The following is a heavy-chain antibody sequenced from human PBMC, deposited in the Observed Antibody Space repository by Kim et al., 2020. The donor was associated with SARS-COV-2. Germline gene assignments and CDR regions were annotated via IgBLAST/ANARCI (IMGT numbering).Heavy chain of an antibody. V-gene: IGHV1-18*01. CDR2: ISAYNGNT. J-gene: IGHJ6*02. CDR1: GYTFTSYG. CDR3: ARDISVAAHYYYYGMDV. D-gene: IGHD2-15*01. Sequence: ASVKVSCKASGYTFTSYGISWVRQAPGQGIEWMGWISAYNGNTNYAQKLQGRVTMTTDTSTSTAYMELRSLRSDDTAVYYCARDISVAAHYYYYGMDVWGQGTTVTVSS.